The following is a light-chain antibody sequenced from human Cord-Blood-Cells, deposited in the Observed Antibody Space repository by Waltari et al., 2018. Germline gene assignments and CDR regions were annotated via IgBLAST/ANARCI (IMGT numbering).Light chain of an antibody. CDR1: QSVSSSY. Sequence: EMVLTQSPGTLSLSPGERATLSCRASQSVSSSYLAWYQQKPSQAPRLLIYGASSRATCIPDRFSGSGSGTDFTLTISRLEPEDFAVYYCQQYGSSYTFGQGTKLEIK. CDR2: GAS. J-gene: IGKJ2*01. V-gene: IGKV3-20*01. CDR3: QQYGSSYT.